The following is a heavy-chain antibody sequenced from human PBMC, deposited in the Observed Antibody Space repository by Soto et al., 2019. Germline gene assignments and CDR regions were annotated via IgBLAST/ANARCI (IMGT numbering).Heavy chain of an antibody. Sequence: QVQLVQSGAEVKKPGSSVKVSCKASGGTFSSYTISWVRQAPGQGLEWMGRINPILGIANYAQKFQGRVTITADKSTSTAYMELSSLRSEDTAVYYCARGGHIVVVTAIPSDLYFQHWGQGTLVTVSS. D-gene: IGHD2-21*02. V-gene: IGHV1-69*02. CDR2: INPILGIA. CDR1: GGTFSSYT. J-gene: IGHJ1*01. CDR3: ARGGHIVVVTAIPSDLYFQH.